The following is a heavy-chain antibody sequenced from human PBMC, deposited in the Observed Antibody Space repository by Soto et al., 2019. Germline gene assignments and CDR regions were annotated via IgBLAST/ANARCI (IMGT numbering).Heavy chain of an antibody. V-gene: IGHV3-49*04. CDR3: TRSFDWFKN. CDR2: IRSKANGGTT. Sequence: GGSLRLSCTASGFSFGGYAMSWVLQDTGQGLEWVGFIRSKANGGTTEHAASVKGGLTIPRDDSKSIDYQQMNSLKTEDTAVYYCTRSFDWFKNWGKGTTVTVCS. CDR1: GFSFGGYA. D-gene: IGHD3-9*01. J-gene: IGHJ6*04.